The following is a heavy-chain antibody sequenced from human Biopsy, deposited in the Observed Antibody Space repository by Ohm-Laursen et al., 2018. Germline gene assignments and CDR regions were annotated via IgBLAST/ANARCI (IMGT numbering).Heavy chain of an antibody. J-gene: IGHJ3*02. CDR1: GGSISGSS. CDR3: AKHGSGWTGDDAFHI. D-gene: IGHD6-19*01. V-gene: IGHV4-59*08. Sequence: SDTLSLTCTVSGGSISGSSWSWIRQAPGKGLEWIGYISYSRDTNYNPSLKSRTTISVDTSKNQFSLKLTSVIAADTAVYYCAKHGSGWTGDDAFHIWGQGTMVTVSS. CDR2: ISYSRDT.